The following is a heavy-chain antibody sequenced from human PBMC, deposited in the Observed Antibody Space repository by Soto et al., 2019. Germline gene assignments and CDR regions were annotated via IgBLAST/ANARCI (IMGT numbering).Heavy chain of an antibody. J-gene: IGHJ4*02. CDR3: ARDFSGYDYDSGNSPIDY. CDR1: GFTFSSYG. Sequence: GGSLRLSCAASGFTFSSYGMHWVRQAPGKGLEWVAVIWYDGSNKHYADSVKGRFTISRDNSKNTRYLQMNGLGAEDTAVYYCARDFSGYDYDSGNSPIDYWGQGTLVTVSS. D-gene: IGHD5-12*01. V-gene: IGHV3-33*01. CDR2: IWYDGSNK.